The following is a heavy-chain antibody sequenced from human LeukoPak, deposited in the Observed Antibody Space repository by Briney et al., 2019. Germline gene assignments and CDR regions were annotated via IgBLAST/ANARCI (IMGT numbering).Heavy chain of an antibody. CDR2: MSYSGST. J-gene: IGHJ4*02. Sequence: SETLSLTCTVSGGSFTSSSYYWGWIRQPPGKGLAWIGSMSYSGSTDYNPSLKSRVTISIDTSKNQFSLKLSSVTAADTAVYYCARDRWLILKDSFDYWGQGTLVTVSS. CDR1: GGSFTSSSYY. D-gene: IGHD5-24*01. CDR3: ARDRWLILKDSFDY. V-gene: IGHV4-39*07.